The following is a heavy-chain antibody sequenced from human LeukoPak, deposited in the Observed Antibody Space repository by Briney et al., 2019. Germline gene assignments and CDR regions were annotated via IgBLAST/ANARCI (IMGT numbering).Heavy chain of an antibody. Sequence: GASVKVSCKASGGTFSSYAISWVRQALGQGLEWMGGIIPIFGTANYAQKFQGRVTITADESTSTAYMELSSLRSEDTAVYYCARDYYGSGSYPGYWGQGTLVTVSS. D-gene: IGHD3-10*01. V-gene: IGHV1-69*13. CDR3: ARDYYGSGSYPGY. J-gene: IGHJ4*02. CDR1: GGTFSSYA. CDR2: IIPIFGTA.